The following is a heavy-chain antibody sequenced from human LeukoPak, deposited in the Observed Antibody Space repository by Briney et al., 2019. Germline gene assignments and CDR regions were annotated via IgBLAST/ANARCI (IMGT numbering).Heavy chain of an antibody. V-gene: IGHV4-34*01. CDR2: INHSGST. D-gene: IGHD1-26*01. CDR1: GGSFSGYD. J-gene: IGHJ4*02. CDR3: AGTRGAVDY. Sequence: SETLSLTCAVYGGSFSGYDWGWIRQPPGKGLEGIGEINHSGSTKYNPSLKSRVTISVDTSKNQFSLKLNSVTAADTAVYYCAGTRGAVDYWGRGTLVTVSS.